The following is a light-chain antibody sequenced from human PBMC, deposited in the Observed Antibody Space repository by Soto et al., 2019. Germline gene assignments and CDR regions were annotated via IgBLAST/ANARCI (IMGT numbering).Light chain of an antibody. Sequence: VLTQPPSVSGAPGQRVTISCTGSSSNIGAGYDVHWYQQLPGTAPKLLIYGNSNRPSGVPDRFSGSKSGTSASLAITGLQAEDEADYYCATWDDSRNKVFGTGTNVTVL. V-gene: IGLV1-40*01. CDR1: SSNIGAGYD. CDR2: GNS. J-gene: IGLJ1*01. CDR3: ATWDDSRNKV.